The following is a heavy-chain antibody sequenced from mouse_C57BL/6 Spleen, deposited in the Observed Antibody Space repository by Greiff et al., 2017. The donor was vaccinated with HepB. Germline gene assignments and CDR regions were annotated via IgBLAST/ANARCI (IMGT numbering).Heavy chain of an antibody. Sequence: EVMSVESGGGLVKPGGSLKLSCAASGFTFSDYGMHWVRQAPEKGLEWVAYISSGSSTIYYADTVKGRFTISRDNAKNTLFLQMTSLRSEDTAMYYCARDYRNAMDYWGQGTSVTVSS. CDR1: GFTFSDYG. CDR3: ARDYRNAMDY. CDR2: ISSGSSTI. V-gene: IGHV5-17*01. J-gene: IGHJ4*01. D-gene: IGHD2-14*01.